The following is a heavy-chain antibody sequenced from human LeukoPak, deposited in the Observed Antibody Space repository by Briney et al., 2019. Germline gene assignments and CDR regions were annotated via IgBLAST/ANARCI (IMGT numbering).Heavy chain of an antibody. J-gene: IGHJ6*02. V-gene: IGHV1-69*01. CDR1: GGTFSSYA. CDR2: IIPIFGTA. Sequence: SVKVSCKASGGTFSSYAISWVRQAPGQGLEWMGGIIPIFGTANYAQKFRGRVTITADESTSTAYMELSSLRSEDTAVYYCGGLRLSGFRYYYYGMDVWGQGTTVTVSS. CDR3: GGLRLSGFRYYYYGMDV. D-gene: IGHD5-12*01.